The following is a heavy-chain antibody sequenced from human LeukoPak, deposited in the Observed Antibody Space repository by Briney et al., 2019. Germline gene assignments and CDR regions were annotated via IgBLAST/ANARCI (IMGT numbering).Heavy chain of an antibody. CDR3: AREGLFTMVRRGTLDN. V-gene: IGHV1-69*04. J-gene: IGHJ4*02. D-gene: IGHD3-10*01. CDR2: IIPILGIA. CDR1: GGTFSSYA. Sequence: SVKVSCKASGGTFSSYAISWVRQAPGQGLEWMGRIIPILGIANYAQKFQGRVTLTADESTSTAYMELSSLRSEDTAVYYCAREGLFTMVRRGTLDNWGQGTLVTVSS.